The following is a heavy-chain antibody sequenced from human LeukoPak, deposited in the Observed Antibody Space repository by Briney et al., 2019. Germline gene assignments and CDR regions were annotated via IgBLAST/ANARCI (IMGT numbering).Heavy chain of an antibody. CDR2: ITDSGGST. D-gene: IGHD4-17*01. CDR3: AKDDGGSVTTTDFEY. V-gene: IGHV3-23*01. J-gene: IGHJ4*02. CDR1: GFTFSNYA. Sequence: GGSLRLSCAASGFTFSNYALSWVRQVPGKGLEWVSGITDSGGSTYYADSVKGRFTISRDNSKNTLYLRMNSLRAEDTAVYFCAKDDGGSVTTTDFEYWGQGTLVTVSS.